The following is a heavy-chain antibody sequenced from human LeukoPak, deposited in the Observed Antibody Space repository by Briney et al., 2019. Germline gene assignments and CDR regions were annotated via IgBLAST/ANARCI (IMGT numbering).Heavy chain of an antibody. CDR3: ARGTGGAYYFDY. CDR1: GGTFSSYA. D-gene: IGHD3-16*01. Sequence: SVEVSCKASGGTFSSYAISWVRQAPGQGLEWMGRIIPIFGIANYAQKFQGRVTITADKSTSTAYMELSSLRSEDTAVYYCARGTGGAYYFDYWGQGTLVTVSS. V-gene: IGHV1-69*04. CDR2: IIPIFGIA. J-gene: IGHJ4*02.